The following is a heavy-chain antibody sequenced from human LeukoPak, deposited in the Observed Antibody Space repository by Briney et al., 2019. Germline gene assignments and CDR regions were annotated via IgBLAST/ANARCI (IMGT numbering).Heavy chain of an antibody. D-gene: IGHD1-26*01. Sequence: GRSLRLSCAASGFTFSSYGMHWVRQTPGKGLEWVAVISDDGSDNYYADSVKGRFTISRDNSKNTLYLQMNSLRAEDTAVYYCASYSGSYGMDVWGQGTTVTVSS. CDR3: ASYSGSYGMDV. CDR1: GFTFSSYG. CDR2: ISDDGSDN. V-gene: IGHV3-30*03. J-gene: IGHJ6*02.